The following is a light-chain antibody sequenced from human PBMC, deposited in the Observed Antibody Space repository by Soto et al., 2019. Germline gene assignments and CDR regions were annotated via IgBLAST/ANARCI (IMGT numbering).Light chain of an antibody. CDR3: SSYAGNNNVV. V-gene: IGLV2-8*01. CDR2: EVS. J-gene: IGLJ2*01. Sequence: SVLTQPPSASGSPGQSVTISCTGTSSDVGGYNYVSWYQQHPGKAPKLMIYEVSKRPSGVPDRFSGSKSGNTASLTVSGLQAEDEADYYCSSYAGNNNVVLGGGTKLTVL. CDR1: SSDVGGYNY.